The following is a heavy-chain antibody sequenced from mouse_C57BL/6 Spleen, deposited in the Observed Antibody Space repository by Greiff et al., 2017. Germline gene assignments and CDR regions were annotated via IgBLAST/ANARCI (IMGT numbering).Heavy chain of an antibody. CDR2: ISGGGGNT. Sequence: EVQVVESGGGLVKPGGSLKLSCAASGFTFSSYTMSWVRQTPEKRLEWVATISGGGGNTYYPDSVKGRFTISRDNAKNTLYLQMSSLRAEDTALYYCARQEGGEDYFDYWGQGTTLTVAS. J-gene: IGHJ2*01. CDR1: GFTFSSYT. V-gene: IGHV5-9*01. CDR3: ARQEGGEDYFDY.